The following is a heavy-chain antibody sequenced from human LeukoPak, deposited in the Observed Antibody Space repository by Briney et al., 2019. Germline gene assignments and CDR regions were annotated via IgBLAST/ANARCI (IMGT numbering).Heavy chain of an antibody. CDR3: ARDPYDILTGFWFDP. V-gene: IGHV7-4-1*02. D-gene: IGHD3-9*01. J-gene: IGHJ5*02. Sequence: ASVKVSCKASGNTFTSYAMNWVRQAPGQGLEWMGWINTNTGNPTYAQGFTGRFVFSLDTSVSTAYLQINSLKAEDTAVYYCARDPYDILTGFWFDPWGQGTLVTVSS. CDR1: GNTFTSYA. CDR2: INTNTGNP.